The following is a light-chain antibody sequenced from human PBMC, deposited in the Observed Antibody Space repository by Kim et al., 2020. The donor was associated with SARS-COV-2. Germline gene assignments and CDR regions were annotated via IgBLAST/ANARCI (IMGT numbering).Light chain of an antibody. CDR3: QQSFSRHPT. Sequence: DIQMTQSPSSLSASVGDRITITCRASESISTFLNWYQEKPGKAPKSLMYAASILQSGVPTRFSGSGSGTDFTLTISSLEAEDFATYYCQQSFSRHPTFGQGTRLEIK. V-gene: IGKV1-39*01. CDR1: ESISTF. J-gene: IGKJ5*01. CDR2: AAS.